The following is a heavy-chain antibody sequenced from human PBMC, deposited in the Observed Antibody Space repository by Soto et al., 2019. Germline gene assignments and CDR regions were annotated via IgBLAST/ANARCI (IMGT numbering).Heavy chain of an antibody. J-gene: IGHJ6*02. CDR2: IYYSGST. D-gene: IGHD3-3*01. CDR3: AGIQYFVSGCSDYYYYGMDV. V-gene: IGHV4-30-4*01. Sequence: PSETLSLTCTVSGGSISSGDYYWSWIRQPPGKGLEWIGYIYYSGSTYYNPSLKSRVTISVDTSKNQFSLKLSSVTAADTAVYYCAGIQYFVSGCSDYYYYGMDVWGQRTTVTVSS. CDR1: GGSISSGDYY.